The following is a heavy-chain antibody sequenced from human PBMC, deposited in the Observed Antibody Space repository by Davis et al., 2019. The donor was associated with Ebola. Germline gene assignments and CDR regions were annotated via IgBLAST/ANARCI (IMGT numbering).Heavy chain of an antibody. J-gene: IGHJ4*02. Sequence: ASVKVSCKASGYTFTSYDINGVRQATGQGLEWMGWMNPNSGNTGYAQKFQGRVTMTRNTSISTAYMELSSLRSEDTAVYYCAKDLGVATYYFDYWGQGTLVTVSS. CDR3: AKDLGVATYYFDY. D-gene: IGHD5-12*01. CDR2: MNPNSGNT. CDR1: GYTFTSYD. V-gene: IGHV1-8*01.